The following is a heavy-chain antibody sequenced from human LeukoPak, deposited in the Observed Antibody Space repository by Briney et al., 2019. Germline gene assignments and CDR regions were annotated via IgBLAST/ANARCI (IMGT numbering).Heavy chain of an antibody. CDR3: IGSGYYYTAGLDY. V-gene: IGHV3-15*01. CDR2: IKSKSDGGTT. CDR1: GFTFSNAW. J-gene: IGHJ4*02. Sequence: PGGSLRLSCAASGFTFSNAWMSWVRQAPGKGLEWVGRIKSKSDGGTTDYAAPVKGRFTISRDDSKNTLYLQMNSLKTEDTAVYYCIGSGYYYTAGLDYWGQGTLVTVSS. D-gene: IGHD3-22*01.